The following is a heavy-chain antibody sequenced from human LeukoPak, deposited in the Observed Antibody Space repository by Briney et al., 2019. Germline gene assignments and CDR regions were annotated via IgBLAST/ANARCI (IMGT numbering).Heavy chain of an antibody. CDR3: ARQDSGSYYIPHNFDF. Sequence: GESLKISCKGSGYSFTSYWIGWVRQMPGKGLEWMGIIYPGDSDTRYSPSFQGQVTLSADKSISTAYLQWSSLKTSDTAMYYCARQDSGSYYIPHNFDFWGQGTLVTVSS. J-gene: IGHJ4*02. CDR1: GYSFTSYW. D-gene: IGHD3-10*01. V-gene: IGHV5-51*01. CDR2: IYPGDSDT.